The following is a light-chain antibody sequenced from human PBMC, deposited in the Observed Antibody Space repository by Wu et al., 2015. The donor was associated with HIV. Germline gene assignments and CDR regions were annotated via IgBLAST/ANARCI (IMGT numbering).Light chain of an antibody. CDR2: GAS. CDR3: QQYGSSPLT. Sequence: EIVLTQSPGTLSLPPGERATLSCRASQSVSSSYLAWYQQKPGQAPRLLIYGASSRATGIPDRFSGSGSGTDLTLTISRLEPEDFAVYYCQQYGSSPLTFGGGTKVEDQT. J-gene: IGKJ4*01. CDR1: QSVSSSY. V-gene: IGKV3-20*01.